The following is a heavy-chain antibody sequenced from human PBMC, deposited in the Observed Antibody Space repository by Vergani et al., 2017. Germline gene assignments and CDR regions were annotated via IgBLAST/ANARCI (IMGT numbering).Heavy chain of an antibody. CDR2: IWYDGSNK. CDR3: ARDKYSSSWYPEYGMDV. Sequence: QVQLVESGGGVVQPGRSLRLSCAASGFTFSSYGMHWVRQAPGKGLEWVAVIWYDGSNKYYADYVKGRFTISRDNSKNTLYLQMNSLRAEDTAVYYCARDKYSSSWYPEYGMDVWGQGTTVTVSS. D-gene: IGHD6-13*01. CDR1: GFTFSSYG. J-gene: IGHJ6*02. V-gene: IGHV3-33*08.